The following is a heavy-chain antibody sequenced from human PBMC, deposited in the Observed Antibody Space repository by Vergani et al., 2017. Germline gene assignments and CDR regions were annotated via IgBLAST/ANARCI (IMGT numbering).Heavy chain of an antibody. CDR3: AREYSSTSGRAFDV. CDR2: VSTGTKSQ. CDR1: GFDFSSYI. V-gene: IGHV3-48*01. Sequence: QLVESGGGWVQPGGSLRLSCVVSGFDFSSYIMNWVRKAPGKGLEWVSFVSTGTKSQSYAESVKGRFTISRDSAKNSLYLQMDSLRAEATAVYYCAREYSSTSGRAFDVWGQGTKVTVSS. D-gene: IGHD2-2*01. J-gene: IGHJ3*01.